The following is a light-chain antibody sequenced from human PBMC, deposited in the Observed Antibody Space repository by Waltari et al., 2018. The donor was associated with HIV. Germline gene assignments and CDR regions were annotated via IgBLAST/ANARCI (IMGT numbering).Light chain of an antibody. CDR1: RSNIGSNY. V-gene: IGLV1-47*01. Sequence: QSVLTQPPSASGTPGQRVTISCSGSRSNIGSNYVYWYQQLPAQAPKLLIYRNKQRPSGVPDRFSGSKSGTSASVAISGLRSEDEADYYCAAWDDSHYVFGTGTKVTVL. CDR2: RNK. J-gene: IGLJ1*01. CDR3: AAWDDSHYV.